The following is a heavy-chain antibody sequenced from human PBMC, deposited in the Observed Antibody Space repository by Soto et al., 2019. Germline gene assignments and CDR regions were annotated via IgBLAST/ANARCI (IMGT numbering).Heavy chain of an antibody. J-gene: IGHJ4*02. CDR1: GFIFSSYW. D-gene: IGHD3-16*01. CDR2: TNEDGSIT. V-gene: IGHV3-74*01. Sequence: VGSLRLSCEVSGFIFSSYWMHWVRQVPGKGLVWVSRTNEDGSITNYADSVRGRFTISRDNAKNTLYLEMNSLRVEDTAVYYCTRDIGGSGGYWGQRTLVTVSS. CDR3: TRDIGGSGGY.